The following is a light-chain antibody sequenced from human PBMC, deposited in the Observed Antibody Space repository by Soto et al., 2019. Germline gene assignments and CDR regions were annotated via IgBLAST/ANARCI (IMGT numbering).Light chain of an antibody. V-gene: IGKV3-15*01. CDR3: QQYNNWPPSIT. CDR1: QSVSIN. CDR2: GAS. Sequence: EVVMTQSPSTLSVSPGERASLSCRAGQSVSINLAWYQQKPGQAPRLLIYGASTRATGIPARFSGSGSGTEFTLTISSLQSEDFAVYYCQQYNNWPPSITFGQGTRLEIK. J-gene: IGKJ5*01.